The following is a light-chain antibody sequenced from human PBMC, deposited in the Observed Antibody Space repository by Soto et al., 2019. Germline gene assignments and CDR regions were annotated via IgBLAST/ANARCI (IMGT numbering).Light chain of an antibody. CDR3: QVWASTAEFFV. J-gene: IGLJ1*01. CDR2: DAT. V-gene: IGLV3-21*02. CDR1: KIGSKI. Sequence: SYELTQPPSVSVAPGQTATVTRGGDKIGSKIVHWYKQRPGQAPVAVVFDATDRPSGIPDRFSASRSGDTATLTISRVDAGDEADYYCQVWASTAEFFVFGSGTKVTVL.